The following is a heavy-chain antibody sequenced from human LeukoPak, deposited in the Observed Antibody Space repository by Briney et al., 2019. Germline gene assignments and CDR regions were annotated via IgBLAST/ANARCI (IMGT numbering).Heavy chain of an antibody. Sequence: PSETLSLTCTVSGGSISSGGYYWSWIRQPPGKGLEWIGYIYYSGSTNYNPSLKSRVTISVDTSKSQFSLNLTSVTAADTAVYYCARSYSSSYYGSGSYPYWGQGTLVTVSS. CDR1: GGSISSGGYY. J-gene: IGHJ4*02. D-gene: IGHD3-10*01. V-gene: IGHV4-61*08. CDR2: IYYSGST. CDR3: ARSYSSSYYGSGSYPY.